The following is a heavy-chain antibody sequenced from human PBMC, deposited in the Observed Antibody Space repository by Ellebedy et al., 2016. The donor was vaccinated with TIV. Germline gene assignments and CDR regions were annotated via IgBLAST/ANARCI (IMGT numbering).Heavy chain of an antibody. D-gene: IGHD6-19*01. CDR1: GYTFTSYD. Sequence: ASVKVSXXASGYTFTSYDINWVRQATGQGLEWMGWMNPNSGNTGYAQKFQGRVTMTRNTSISTAYMELSSLRSEDTAVYYCARSHGYSSGWYMRYYYYGMDVWGQGTTVTVSS. V-gene: IGHV1-8*01. CDR3: ARSHGYSSGWYMRYYYYGMDV. CDR2: MNPNSGNT. J-gene: IGHJ6*02.